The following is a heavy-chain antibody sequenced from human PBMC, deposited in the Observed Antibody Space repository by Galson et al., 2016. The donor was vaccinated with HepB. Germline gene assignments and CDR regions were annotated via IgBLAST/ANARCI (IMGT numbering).Heavy chain of an antibody. CDR3: AHLLDHTIFDF. Sequence: PALVKPTQTLTLTCTFSGFSLTTPAVGVGWLRQSPQKPLEWLALIFWDDDKRYSPSLRTRLTLTTDTSKNLVVLTMTNMDPVDTATYYCAHLLDHTIFDFWGQGTPVTVSS. V-gene: IGHV2-5*02. CDR2: IFWDDDK. CDR1: GFSLTTPAVG. J-gene: IGHJ5*01. D-gene: IGHD3-10*01.